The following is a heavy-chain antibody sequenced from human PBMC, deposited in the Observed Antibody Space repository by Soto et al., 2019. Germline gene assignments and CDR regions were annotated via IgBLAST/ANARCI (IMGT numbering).Heavy chain of an antibody. J-gene: IGHJ4*02. V-gene: IGHV4-59*08. D-gene: IGHD3-10*01. CDR3: ARLRIWFGELSPYYFDY. CDR1: GGSISSYY. CDR2: IYYSGST. Sequence: TSETLSLTCTVSGGSISSYYWSWIRQPPGKGLEWIGYIYYSGSTNYNPSLKSRVTISVDTSKNQFSLKLSSVTAADTAVYYCARLRIWFGELSPYYFDYWGQGTLVTVSS.